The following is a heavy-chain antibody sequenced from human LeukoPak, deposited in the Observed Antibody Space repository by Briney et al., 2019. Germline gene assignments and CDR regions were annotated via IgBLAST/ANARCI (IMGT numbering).Heavy chain of an antibody. V-gene: IGHV3-23*01. D-gene: IGHD6-13*01. CDR2: ISGSGSST. CDR3: AKVGSS. Sequence: GGSLRLSCEASGFTFSNYAITWVRQAPGKGLEWVSGISGSGSSTYYADSVKGRFTISRDKSKNTLYLQMNSLRAEDTAVYYRAKVGSSWGQGTLVTVSS. CDR1: GFTFSNYA. J-gene: IGHJ4*02.